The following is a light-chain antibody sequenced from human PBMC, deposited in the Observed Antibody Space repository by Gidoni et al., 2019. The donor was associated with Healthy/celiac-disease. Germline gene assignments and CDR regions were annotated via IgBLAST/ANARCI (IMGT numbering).Light chain of an antibody. CDR2: SNN. Sequence: QSVLTQPPSASGTPGQRVTLSCSGSSSNIGSNTVNWYQQLPGTAPKLLVYSNNQRPSGVPDRFSGSKSDTSASLAISGLQSEDEADYYCAAWDDSLNAWVFGGGTKLTVL. V-gene: IGLV1-44*01. CDR3: AAWDDSLNAWV. CDR1: SSNIGSNT. J-gene: IGLJ3*02.